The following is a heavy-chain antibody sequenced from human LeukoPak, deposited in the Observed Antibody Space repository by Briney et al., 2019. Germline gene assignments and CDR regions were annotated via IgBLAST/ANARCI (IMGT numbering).Heavy chain of an antibody. CDR1: GFTFSSYA. D-gene: IGHD3-22*01. CDR2: IRYDGSNK. J-gene: IGHJ4*02. CDR3: AKDPYYDSSGYYFDY. Sequence: PGGSLRLSCAASGFTFSSYAMSWVRQAPGKGLEWVAFIRYDGSNKYYADSVKGRFTISRDNSKNTLYLQMNSLRAEDTAVYYCAKDPYYDSSGYYFDYWGQGTLVTVSS. V-gene: IGHV3-30*02.